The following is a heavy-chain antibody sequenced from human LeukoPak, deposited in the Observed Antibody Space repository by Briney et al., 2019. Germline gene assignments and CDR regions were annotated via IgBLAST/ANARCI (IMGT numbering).Heavy chain of an antibody. J-gene: IGHJ3*02. V-gene: IGHV4-30-4*08. CDR1: GGSISSGDYC. Sequence: SETLSLTCTVSGGSISSGDYCWSWIRQPPGKGLEWIGYIYYSGSTYYNPSLKSRVTISVDTSKNQFSLKLSSVTAADTAVYYCARDSYCGGDCYPDNAFDIWGQGTMVTVSS. CDR2: IYYSGST. CDR3: ARDSYCGGDCYPDNAFDI. D-gene: IGHD2-21*02.